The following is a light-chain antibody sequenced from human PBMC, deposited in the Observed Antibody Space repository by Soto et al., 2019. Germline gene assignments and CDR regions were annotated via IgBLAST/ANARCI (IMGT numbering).Light chain of an antibody. CDR3: QQFGGSPPVT. V-gene: IGKV3-20*01. CDR1: RSVSSTY. Sequence: EIVLTQSPGTLSLSPGDGATLSCRASRSVSSTYLAWYQQRPGQGPRLLIYGASTRDSGIPDRFRGGGSGTDFSLTISRLEPEDFAVYFCQQFGGSPPVTFGQGTRLEI. J-gene: IGKJ5*01. CDR2: GAS.